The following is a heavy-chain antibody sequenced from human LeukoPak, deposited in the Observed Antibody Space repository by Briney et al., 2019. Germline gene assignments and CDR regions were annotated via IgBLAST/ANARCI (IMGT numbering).Heavy chain of an antibody. Sequence: GSVKVSCKASGYTFTGHYMHWVRQAPGQGLEWMGWINPNSGGTNYAQKFQGRVTMTRDTSISTAYMEVSRLRSDDTAVYHCAKDPPGSIAARKIFEYWGQGTLVTVSS. CDR2: INPNSGGT. V-gene: IGHV1-2*02. CDR3: AKDPPGSIAARKIFEY. D-gene: IGHD6-6*01. CDR1: GYTFTGHY. J-gene: IGHJ4*02.